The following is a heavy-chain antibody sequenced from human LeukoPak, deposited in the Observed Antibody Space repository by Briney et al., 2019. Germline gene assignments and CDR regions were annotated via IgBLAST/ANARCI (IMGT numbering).Heavy chain of an antibody. J-gene: IGHJ6*04. CDR3: TTERSYYDILTGYYRYYYGMDV. D-gene: IGHD3-9*01. V-gene: IGHV3-15*01. CDR1: GFTFSNAW. Sequence: GGSLRLSCAASGFTFSNAWMSWVRQAPGKGLEWVGRIKSKTDGGTTDCAAPVKGRFTISRDDSKNTLYLQMNSLKPEDTAVYYCTTERSYYDILTGYYRYYYGMDVWGKGTTVTVSS. CDR2: IKSKTDGGTT.